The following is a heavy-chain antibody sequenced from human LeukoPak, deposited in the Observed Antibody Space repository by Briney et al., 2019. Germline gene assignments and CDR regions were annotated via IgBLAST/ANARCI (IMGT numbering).Heavy chain of an antibody. CDR1: GGSISNDGYY. V-gene: IGHV4-31*03. CDR2: IYYSGST. Sequence: SETLSLTCTVSGGSISNDGYYWSWIRQHPGKGLEWIGYIYYSGSTYYNPSLKSRVTISVDTSKNQFSLKLSSVTAADTAVYYCARDPASDYDSSDAFDIWGQGTMVTVSS. D-gene: IGHD3-3*01. CDR3: ARDPASDYDSSDAFDI. J-gene: IGHJ3*02.